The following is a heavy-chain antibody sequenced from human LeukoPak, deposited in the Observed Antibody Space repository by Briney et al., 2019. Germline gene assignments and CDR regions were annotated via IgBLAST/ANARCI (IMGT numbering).Heavy chain of an antibody. Sequence: SETLSLTCTVSAGSISSGGYYWSWIRQHPGKGLEWIGYIYYSGSTYYNPSLKSRVTISVDTSKNQFSLELSSVTAADTAVYYCARTRYSRFDPWGQGTLVTVSS. CDR2: IYYSGST. J-gene: IGHJ5*02. CDR3: ARTRYSRFDP. CDR1: AGSISSGGYY. D-gene: IGHD3-9*01. V-gene: IGHV4-31*03.